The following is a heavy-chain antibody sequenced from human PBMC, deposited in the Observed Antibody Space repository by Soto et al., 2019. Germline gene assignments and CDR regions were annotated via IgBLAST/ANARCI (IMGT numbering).Heavy chain of an antibody. V-gene: IGHV3-23*01. D-gene: IGHD5-12*01. J-gene: IGHJ6*02. CDR2: ILAGGVNT. CDR1: GFTFNNYA. CDR3: AKISGGYSGLPRIYYNDGMDV. Sequence: EVQLLESGGGLVQPGGSLRLSCAASGFTFNNYAMSWVRQAPGKGLEWVSGILAGGVNTYYADSVKGRFTISGDNSKNTLYLQMNSLRAEDTAVYYCAKISGGYSGLPRIYYNDGMDVWGQGTTVTVSS.